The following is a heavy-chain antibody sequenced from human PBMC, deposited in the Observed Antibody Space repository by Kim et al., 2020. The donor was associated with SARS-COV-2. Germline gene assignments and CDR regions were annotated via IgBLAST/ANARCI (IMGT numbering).Heavy chain of an antibody. J-gene: IGHJ6*03. D-gene: IGHD3-10*01. CDR3: ARLGRGVISFYYYDFY. Sequence: ASVKVSCKASGYTFTSYGISWVRQAPGQGLEWMGWINTNTGNTKYAQRFPGRVIISIDTSISTAYLQLRSLRSEDTAVYYCARLGRGVISFYYYDFY. V-gene: IGHV1-18*04. CDR1: GYTFTSYG. CDR2: INTNTGNT.